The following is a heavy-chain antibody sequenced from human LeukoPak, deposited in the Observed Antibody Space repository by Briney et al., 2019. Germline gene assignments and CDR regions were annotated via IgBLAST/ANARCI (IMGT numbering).Heavy chain of an antibody. CDR1: GYTFTTYF. CDR3: ARDQTARSSSWYGH. Sequence: ASVKVSCKASGYTFTTYFLHWVRQAPGQGLEWMGIIDPSSGGSTSAQKFQVRVTMTRDMSTSTVYMELSSLRSEDTAVYYCARDQTARSSSWYGHWGQGTLVTVSS. CDR2: IDPSSGGS. J-gene: IGHJ5*02. D-gene: IGHD6-13*01. V-gene: IGHV1-46*01.